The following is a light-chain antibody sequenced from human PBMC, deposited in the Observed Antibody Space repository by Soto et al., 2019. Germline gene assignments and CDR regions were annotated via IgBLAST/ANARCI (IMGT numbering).Light chain of an antibody. CDR2: DAS. CDR3: QLRSIWPPT. V-gene: IGKV3-11*01. Sequence: EIVLTQSPATLSLSPGERATLSCRASQSVSSYLAWYQQKPGQAPRLLIYDASNRATGIPARFSGSGSGTDFTLTISSLEPEDFTVYYCQLRSIWPPTFGPGAKVDVK. J-gene: IGKJ3*01. CDR1: QSVSSY.